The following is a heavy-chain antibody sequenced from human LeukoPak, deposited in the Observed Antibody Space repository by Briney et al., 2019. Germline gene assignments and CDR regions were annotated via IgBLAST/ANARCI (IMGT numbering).Heavy chain of an antibody. D-gene: IGHD1-26*01. V-gene: IGHV1-3*01. CDR1: GYTFTTYG. CDR3: ARVGSGSYYGGINFDY. Sequence: ASVKVSCKASGYTFTTYGINWVRQAPGQRLERMGWINAGNGNTKYSQKFQGRVTTTRDTSASTAYMELSSLRSGDTAVYYCARVGSGSYYGGINFDYWGQGTLVTVSS. CDR2: INAGNGNT. J-gene: IGHJ4*02.